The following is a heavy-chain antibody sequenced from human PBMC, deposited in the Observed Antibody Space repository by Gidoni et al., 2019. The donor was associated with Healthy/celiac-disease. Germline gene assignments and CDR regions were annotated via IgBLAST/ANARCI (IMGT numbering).Heavy chain of an antibody. D-gene: IGHD1-20*01. CDR2: IKQDGSEK. J-gene: IGHJ5*02. CDR1: GLTFSSAW. V-gene: IGHV3-7*03. Sequence: EVQPVASGGGLVQPGGSLSLPCPASGLTFSSAWMSWVRQAPGKGLEWVANIKQDGSEKYYVDSVKGRFTISRDNAKNSLYLQMNSLRAEDTAVYYCARDRLRITGERLGWFDPWGQGTLVTVSS. CDR3: ARDRLRITGERLGWFDP.